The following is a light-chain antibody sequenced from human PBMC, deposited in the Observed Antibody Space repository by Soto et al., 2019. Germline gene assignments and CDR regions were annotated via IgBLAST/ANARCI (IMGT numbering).Light chain of an antibody. J-gene: IGKJ5*01. CDR3: QQRSNWPPIT. V-gene: IGKV3-11*01. CDR1: QSVSGW. CDR2: GAS. Sequence: TQSPSTLSASVGDTVTVTCRASQSVSGWLAWYQQKPGQAPRLLIYGASSRATGIPDRFSGSGSGTDFTLTISSLEPEDFAVYYCQQRSNWPPITFGQGTRLEIK.